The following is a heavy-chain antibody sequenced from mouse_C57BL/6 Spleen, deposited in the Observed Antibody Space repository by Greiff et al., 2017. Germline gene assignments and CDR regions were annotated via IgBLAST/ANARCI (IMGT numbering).Heavy chain of an antibody. CDR1: GYTFTSYW. V-gene: IGHV1-55*01. CDR2: IYPGSGST. Sequence: QVQLQQPGAELVKPGASVKMSCKASGYTFTSYWITWVKQRPGQGLEWIGDIYPGSGSTNYNEKFKSKATLTVDTSSSTAYMQLSSLTSEDSAVYYCSRWGTTTVVAHWYFDGWGTGATVTVSS. CDR3: SRWGTTTVVAHWYFDG. J-gene: IGHJ1*03. D-gene: IGHD1-1*01.